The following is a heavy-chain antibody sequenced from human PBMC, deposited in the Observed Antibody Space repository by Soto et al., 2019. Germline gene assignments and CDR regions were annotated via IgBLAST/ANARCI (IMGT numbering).Heavy chain of an antibody. CDR3: ATEEYCSSTSCLGAFDF. D-gene: IGHD2-2*01. V-gene: IGHV3-7*03. CDR1: GFTFSSYW. CDR2: IREDGSEK. Sequence: AGGSLRLSCAASGFTFSSYWMNWVRQAPGKGLGWVANIREDGSEKYYVDSVKGRFTISRDNAKKSLYLQMYSLRAEDTAVYYSATEEYCSSTSCLGAFDFWGQGTMVTVSS. J-gene: IGHJ3*01.